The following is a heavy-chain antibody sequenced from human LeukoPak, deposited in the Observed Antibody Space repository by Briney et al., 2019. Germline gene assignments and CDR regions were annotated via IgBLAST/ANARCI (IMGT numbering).Heavy chain of an antibody. CDR2: VDPEDGET. J-gene: IGHJ5*02. D-gene: IGHD3-3*01. CDR3: ATGSSSHTTIFGPYNWFDP. V-gene: IGHV1-69-2*01. CDR1: GYTFTDYY. Sequence: AATVKISCKVSGYTFTDYYMHWVQQAPGKGREWMGLVDPEDGETIYAEKFQGRVTITADTSTDTAYMELSSLRSEDTAVYYCATGSSSHTTIFGPYNWFDPWGQGTLVTVSS.